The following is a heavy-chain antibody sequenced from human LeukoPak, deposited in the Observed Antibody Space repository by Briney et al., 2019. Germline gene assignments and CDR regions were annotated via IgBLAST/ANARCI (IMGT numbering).Heavy chain of an antibody. V-gene: IGHV4-4*07. D-gene: IGHD3-3*01. Sequence: PSETLSLTCTVSGGSISDKFWSWVRQPPGKGPEWIGRIYTSGSTDYNPSLKSRVTLSIDTSKNQFSLRLRSVTVADTAVYYCVRGWSGYDHWGQGSLVIVSS. CDR3: VRGWSGYDH. CDR1: GGSISDKF. CDR2: IYTSGST. J-gene: IGHJ4*02.